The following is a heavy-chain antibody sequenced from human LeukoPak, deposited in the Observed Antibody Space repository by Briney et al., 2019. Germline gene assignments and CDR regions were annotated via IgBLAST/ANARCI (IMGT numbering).Heavy chain of an antibody. CDR1: GFRFSTYW. CDR3: ARDLYSGSYYDDY. Sequence: GGSLRLSCAASGFRFSTYWMSWVRQAPGKGLEWVANIKQDGSEKNYVDSVKGRFTISRDDAKNLLYLQMNSLRAEDTAVYYCARDLYSGSYYDDYWGQGTLVTVSS. J-gene: IGHJ4*02. D-gene: IGHD1-26*01. CDR2: IKQDGSEK. V-gene: IGHV3-7*05.